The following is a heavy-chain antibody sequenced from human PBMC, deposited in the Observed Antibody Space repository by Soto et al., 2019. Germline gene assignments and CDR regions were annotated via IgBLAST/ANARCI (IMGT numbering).Heavy chain of an antibody. V-gene: IGHV4-59*08. Sequence: QVELQESGPGLVKPSETLSLTCKVSGGSFSSHYWSWIRQPPGEGMECIGYVFYTGSTNYNPSLGCRVLIPVDTSRNQCALKLRSVTAADTAVYYCARQDGYYYYMDVWGKGTTVTVSS. CDR3: ARQDGYYYYMDV. CDR2: VFYTGST. J-gene: IGHJ6*03. CDR1: GGSFSSHY.